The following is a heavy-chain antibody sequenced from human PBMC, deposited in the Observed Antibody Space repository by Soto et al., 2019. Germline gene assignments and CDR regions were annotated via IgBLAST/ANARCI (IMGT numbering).Heavy chain of an antibody. J-gene: IGHJ4*02. D-gene: IGHD3-9*01. V-gene: IGHV1-2*02. CDR1: GYTFTSYY. CDR2: ISPRSGGT. CDR3: ARPPGYISDWYYFDL. Sequence: ASVKVSCKASGYTFTSYYMHWVRQAPGQGLEWMGRISPRSGGTNYAQKFQGRVTMTWDTSLNTAYMELSSLISEDTAVYYCARPPGYISDWYYFDLWGQGTLVTVSS.